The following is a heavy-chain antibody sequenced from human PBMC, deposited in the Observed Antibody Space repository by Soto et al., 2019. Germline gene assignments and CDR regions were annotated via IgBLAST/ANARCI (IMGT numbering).Heavy chain of an antibody. CDR1: GFTFSSHG. V-gene: IGHV3-33*01. CDR2: KWFDGSKK. J-gene: IGHJ6*02. Sequence: QVQLVESGGGVVQPGRSLRLSCVASGFTFSSHGMHWVRQAPGKGLEWVAGKWFDGSKKYYADSVKGRFTISRDNSKNTLDLQMNSLRVEDTAEYYCARARGHGYSYGTYYYYYGMDVWGQGTTVTVSS. D-gene: IGHD5-18*01. CDR3: ARARGHGYSYGTYYYYYGMDV.